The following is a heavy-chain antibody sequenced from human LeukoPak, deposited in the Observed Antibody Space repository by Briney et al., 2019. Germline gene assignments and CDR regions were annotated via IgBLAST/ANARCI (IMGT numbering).Heavy chain of an antibody. Sequence: PGGSLRLSCAASGFTFSSYGMHRVRQAPGKGLEWVAVISYDGSNKYYADSVKGRFTISRDNSKNTLYLQMNSLRAEDTAVYYCASSSGWYLSSDYWGQGTLVTVSS. J-gene: IGHJ4*02. CDR1: GFTFSSYG. D-gene: IGHD6-19*01. CDR3: ASSSGWYLSSDY. CDR2: ISYDGSNK. V-gene: IGHV3-30*03.